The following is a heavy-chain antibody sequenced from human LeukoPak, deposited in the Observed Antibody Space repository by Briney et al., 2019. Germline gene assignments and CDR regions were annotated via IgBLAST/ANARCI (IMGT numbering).Heavy chain of an antibody. CDR2: IKRYGSEK. CDR1: GFTFSSYW. J-gene: IGHJ4*02. CDR3: ARVSVSESYVPWYVAY. Sequence: PGGSLRLSCTASGFTFSSYWMSWVRQAPGKGLEWVANIKRYGSEKYYVDSVKGRFTISRDNAKNSLYLQMNSLRAGDAAVYYCARVSVSESYVPWYVAYWGEGTLVTVS. D-gene: IGHD1-26*01. V-gene: IGHV3-7*01.